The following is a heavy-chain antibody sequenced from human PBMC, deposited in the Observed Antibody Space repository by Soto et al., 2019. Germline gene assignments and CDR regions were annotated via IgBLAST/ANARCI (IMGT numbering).Heavy chain of an antibody. J-gene: IGHJ4*02. D-gene: IGHD3-22*01. CDR2: IDPTDSYT. CDR3: ARLSMYRDSRSSDCFDS. Sequence: GESLKISCQASGYSFTTYWISWVRQMPGKGLECVGRIDPTDSYTDYGPSFEGHVTMSVDRSINTAYLEWSSLKASDSAMYYCARLSMYRDSRSSDCFDSWGQGILVTVSS. CDR1: GYSFTTYW. V-gene: IGHV5-10-1*01.